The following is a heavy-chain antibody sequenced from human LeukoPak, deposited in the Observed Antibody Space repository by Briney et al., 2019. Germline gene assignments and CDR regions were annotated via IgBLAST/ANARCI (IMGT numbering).Heavy chain of an antibody. J-gene: IGHJ4*02. CDR2: ISYDGSNK. CDR3: ARITMVRGALDY. D-gene: IGHD3-10*01. Sequence: PGRSLRLSCAASGFTFSTYPTHWVRQAPGKGLEWVAVISYDGSNKYYADSVKGRFTSSRDNSKNTLYLQMNSLRGEDTAVYYCARITMVRGALDYWGQGTLVTVSS. V-gene: IGHV3-30*04. CDR1: GFTFSTYP.